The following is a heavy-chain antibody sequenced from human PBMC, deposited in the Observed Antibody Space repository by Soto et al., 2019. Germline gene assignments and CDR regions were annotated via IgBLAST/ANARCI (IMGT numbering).Heavy chain of an antibody. CDR2: INHSGSP. D-gene: IGHD6-13*01. CDR3: AQRGELVYYMDV. CDR1: GGSFSSYY. J-gene: IGHJ6*03. V-gene: IGHV4-34*01. Sequence: SETLSLTCAVYGGSFSSYYWSWIRQSPGKGLEWIGEINHSGSPIYNPSLKSRISISVDTSKKQFYLKLSSVTAADTAVYYCAQRGELVYYMDVWGKGTTVTVSS.